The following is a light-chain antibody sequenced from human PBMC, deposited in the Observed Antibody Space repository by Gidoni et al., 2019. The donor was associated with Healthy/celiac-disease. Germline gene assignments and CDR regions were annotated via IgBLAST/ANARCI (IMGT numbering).Light chain of an antibody. CDR2: DAS. Sequence: DIQMTQSPSSLSASVGDRVTITCQASQDISNYLNWYQQKPGKAPKLLIYDASNLETGVPSRCSGSGSVTDFTFTISSLQPEDIATYYCQQYDNLPLTFGGGTKVEIK. CDR3: QQYDNLPLT. CDR1: QDISNY. J-gene: IGKJ4*01. V-gene: IGKV1-33*01.